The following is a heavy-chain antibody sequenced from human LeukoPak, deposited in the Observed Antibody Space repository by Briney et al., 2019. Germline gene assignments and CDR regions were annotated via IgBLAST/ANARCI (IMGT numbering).Heavy chain of an antibody. CDR2: INPNSGGT. D-gene: IGHD2-2*01. J-gene: IGHJ6*03. V-gene: IGHV1-2*02. CDR1: GYTFTGYY. CDR3: ARDFVVVVPAAPYYYYYYMDV. Sequence: ASVKVSCKASGYTFTGYYMHWVRQAPGQGLEWMGWINPNSGGTNYAQKFQGRVTMTRDTSISTAYMELSRLRSDDTAVYYCARDFVVVVPAAPYYYYYYMDVWGKGTTVTISS.